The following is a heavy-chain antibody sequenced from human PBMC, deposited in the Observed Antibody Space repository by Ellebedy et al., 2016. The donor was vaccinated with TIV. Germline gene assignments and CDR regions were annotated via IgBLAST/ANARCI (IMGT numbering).Heavy chain of an antibody. Sequence: GESLKISCAASGFTLSAYDMHWVRQGTGKGLEWVSAIGSAGDTHYPGSVKGRFTISRENAKNSMYLQMNSLSAGDTALYYCARATNAGDIDYWGQGTLVTVSS. J-gene: IGHJ4*02. V-gene: IGHV3-13*01. CDR1: GFTLSAYD. CDR2: IGSAGDT. D-gene: IGHD7-27*01. CDR3: ARATNAGDIDY.